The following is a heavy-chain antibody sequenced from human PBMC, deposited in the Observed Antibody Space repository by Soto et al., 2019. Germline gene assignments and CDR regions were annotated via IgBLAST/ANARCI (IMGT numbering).Heavy chain of an antibody. J-gene: IGHJ4*02. CDR1: GFTFSSYA. Sequence: QVQLVESGGGVVQPGRSLRLSCAASGFTFSSYAMHWVRQAPGKGLEWVAVISYDGSNKYYADSVKGRFTISRDNSKNALYLQMNILRAEDTAVYYCARWHVDMATSAFDYWGQGTLVTVSS. CDR2: ISYDGSNK. CDR3: ARWHVDMATSAFDY. V-gene: IGHV3-30-3*01. D-gene: IGHD1-26*01.